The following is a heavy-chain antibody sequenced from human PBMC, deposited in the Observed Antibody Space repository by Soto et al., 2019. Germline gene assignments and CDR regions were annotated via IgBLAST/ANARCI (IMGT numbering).Heavy chain of an antibody. J-gene: IGHJ4*02. Sequence: QVQLVQSGAEVKKPGASVKVSCKASGYTFTSYGISWVRQAPGQGLEWMGWISAYNGNTNYAQKLQGRVTMSTHTSTSTAYMELRSLISDDAALYYCDRGFYYGDYDPVGYWGKGTLVTVSS. D-gene: IGHD4-17*01. CDR2: ISAYNGNT. CDR3: DRGFYYGDYDPVGY. CDR1: GYTFTSYG. V-gene: IGHV1-18*04.